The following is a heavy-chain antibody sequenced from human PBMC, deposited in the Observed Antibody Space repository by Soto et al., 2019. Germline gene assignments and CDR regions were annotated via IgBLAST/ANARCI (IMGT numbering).Heavy chain of an antibody. Sequence: QVQLVESGGGVVQPGRSLRLSCAASGFTFSTYGMHWVRQAPGKGLEWVAVISYDGSNKYYADSVKGRFTISRDNSKNTLFLQMNSLRAEDTAVHYCAKDHLPSTVTTPGYWGQGTLVTVSP. CDR3: AKDHLPSTVTTPGY. V-gene: IGHV3-30*18. CDR2: ISYDGSNK. D-gene: IGHD4-17*01. J-gene: IGHJ4*02. CDR1: GFTFSTYG.